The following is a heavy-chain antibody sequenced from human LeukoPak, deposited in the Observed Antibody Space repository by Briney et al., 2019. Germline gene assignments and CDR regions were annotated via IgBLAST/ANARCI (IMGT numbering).Heavy chain of an antibody. CDR3: AKEGHSTTPGY. V-gene: IGHV3-21*01. J-gene: IGHJ4*02. CDR2: ISTSSSLI. CDR1: GFTFSRSD. D-gene: IGHD2-2*01. Sequence: GGSLRLSCAASGFTFSRSDMDWVRQAPGKGLEWVASISTSSSLIYYADSVKGRFTISRDNAKNSLYLQMNSLRAEDTALYSCAKEGHSTTPGYWGQGTLVTVSS.